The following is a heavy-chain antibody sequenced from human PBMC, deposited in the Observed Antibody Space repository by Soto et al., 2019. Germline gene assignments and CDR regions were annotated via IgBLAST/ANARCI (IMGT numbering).Heavy chain of an antibody. Sequence: SETLSLTCTVSGGSISSYYWSWIRQPPGKGLEWIGYIYYSGSTNYNPSLKSRVTISVDTSKNQFSLRLSSVTAADTAVYYCARDSGDGYSEYYYYGMDVWGQGTTVTVSS. D-gene: IGHD5-18*01. CDR3: ARDSGDGYSEYYYYGMDV. CDR2: IYYSGST. CDR1: GGSISSYY. V-gene: IGHV4-59*01. J-gene: IGHJ6*02.